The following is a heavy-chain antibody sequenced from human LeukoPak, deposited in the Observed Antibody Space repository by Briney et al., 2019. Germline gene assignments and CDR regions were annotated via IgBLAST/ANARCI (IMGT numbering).Heavy chain of an antibody. CDR1: GGSISSYY. V-gene: IGHV4-59*01. J-gene: IGHJ6*03. CDR2: IYYSGST. CDR3: ARGGAGIDMDV. D-gene: IGHD3-16*01. Sequence: PSETLSLTCTVSGGSISSYYWSWIRQPPGKGLEWIGYIYYSGSTNYNPSLKSRVTISVDTSKNQFSLKLSSVTAADAAVYYCARGGAGIDMDVWGKGTTVTVSS.